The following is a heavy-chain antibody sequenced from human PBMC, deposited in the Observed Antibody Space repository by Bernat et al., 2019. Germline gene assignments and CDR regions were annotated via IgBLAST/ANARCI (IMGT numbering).Heavy chain of an antibody. J-gene: IGHJ4*02. D-gene: IGHD6-13*01. CDR2: IKSKSDGGTS. CDR3: STDGGIAVAGVFDN. V-gene: IGHV3-15*01. Sequence: EVQLVESGGGLVQPGGSLRLSCAASGFTFSSYWMHWVRQAPGKGLVWVGRIKSKSDGGTSDYAAPVKGRFTISRDDSKNTVSLQMNSLNIEDTGVYYCSTDGGIAVAGVFDNWGQGTLVTVSS. CDR1: GFTFSSYW.